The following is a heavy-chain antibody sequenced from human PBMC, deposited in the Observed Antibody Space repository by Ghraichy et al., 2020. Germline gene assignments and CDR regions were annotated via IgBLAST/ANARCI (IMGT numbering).Heavy chain of an antibody. V-gene: IGHV3-7*03. CDR2: IAKDGSEK. J-gene: IGHJ3*02. CDR3: ARDFNVVAGNIWFDAFDI. CDR1: GFIFSNDW. D-gene: IGHD6-19*01. Sequence: GESLNISCAASGFIFSNDWMNWVRQAPGKGLEWVANIAKDGSEKNYVDSVKGRFTISRDNAKNSLYLQMSSLRAEDTAVYYCARDFNVVAGNIWFDAFDIWGQGTVVTVSS.